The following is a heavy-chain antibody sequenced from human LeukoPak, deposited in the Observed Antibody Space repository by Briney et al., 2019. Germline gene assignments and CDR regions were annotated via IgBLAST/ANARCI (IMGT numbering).Heavy chain of an antibody. V-gene: IGHV4-34*01. D-gene: IGHD2-2*01. CDR3: ARKIASQGDNWFDP. CDR2: INDNGGT. J-gene: IGHJ5*02. CDR1: GFRFRDYW. Sequence: GSLRLSCAASGFRFRDYWMDWLRQAPGKGLEWVAEINDNGGTNYNPSLKSRVITSVDTSTNQFSLKMNSVTAADTAVYYCARKIASQGDNWFDPWGQGILVTVSS.